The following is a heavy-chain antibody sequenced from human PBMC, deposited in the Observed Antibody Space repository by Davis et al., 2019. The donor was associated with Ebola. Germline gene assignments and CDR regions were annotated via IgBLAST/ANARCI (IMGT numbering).Heavy chain of an antibody. CDR1: GGSFSNY. J-gene: IGHJ4*02. D-gene: IGHD3-16*01. CDR3: ARDPIDGGYFDY. Sequence: SETLSLTCAVYGGSFSNYWSWIRQPPGKGLEWIGYIYYSGSTNYNPSLKSRVTISVDTSKNQFSLKLSSVTAADTAVYYCARDPIDGGYFDYWGQGTLVTVAP. CDR2: IYYSGST. V-gene: IGHV4-59*12.